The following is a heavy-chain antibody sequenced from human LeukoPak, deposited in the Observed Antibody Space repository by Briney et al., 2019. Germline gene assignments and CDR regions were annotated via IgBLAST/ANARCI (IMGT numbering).Heavy chain of an antibody. D-gene: IGHD1-26*01. J-gene: IGHJ6*03. Sequence: NSSETLSLTCAVYLDSLSGYSWSWIRQPPGKGLEWIGEINYGGSTKYNSSLKSRVIISVDTSKNQFSLKLTSVTAADTAIYYCVRTYEIVGATAFYHYSYYMDVWGKGTTVTISS. CDR3: VRTYEIVGATAFYHYSYYMDV. CDR2: INYGGST. V-gene: IGHV4-34*01. CDR1: LDSLSGYS.